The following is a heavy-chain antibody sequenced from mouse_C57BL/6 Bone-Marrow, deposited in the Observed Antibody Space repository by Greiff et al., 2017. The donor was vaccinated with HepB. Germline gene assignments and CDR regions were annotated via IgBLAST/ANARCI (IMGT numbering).Heavy chain of an antibody. Sequence: VQLQQPGAELVMPGASVKLSCKASGYTFTSYWMHWVKQRPGQGLEWIGEIDPSDSYTNYNQKFKGKSTLTVDKSSSTAYMQLSSLTSEDSAVYYCARRDYYGSNFDYWGQGTTLTVSS. J-gene: IGHJ2*01. D-gene: IGHD1-1*01. CDR1: GYTFTSYW. V-gene: IGHV1-69*01. CDR2: IDPSDSYT. CDR3: ARRDYYGSNFDY.